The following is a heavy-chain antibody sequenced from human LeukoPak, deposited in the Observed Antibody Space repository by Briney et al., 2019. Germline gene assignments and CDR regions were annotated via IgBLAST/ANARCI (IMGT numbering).Heavy chain of an antibody. CDR2: INWNGAWT. CDR1: GFTFSSYL. Sequence: PGGSLRLSCAASGFTFSSYLMHWVRQAPGKGLEWVCDINWNGAWTGYADSVKGRFTISRDNAKNSPYLQMNSLRAEDTALYHCAGYYYDSSRGFDLWGQGTLVTVSA. CDR3: AGYYYDSSRGFDL. D-gene: IGHD3-22*01. V-gene: IGHV3-20*01. J-gene: IGHJ5*02.